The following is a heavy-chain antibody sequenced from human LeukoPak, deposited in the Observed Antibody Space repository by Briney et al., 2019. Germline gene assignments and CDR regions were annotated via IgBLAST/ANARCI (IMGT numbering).Heavy chain of an antibody. V-gene: IGHV1-18*01. J-gene: IGHJ6*02. CDR1: GYTFTSYG. Sequence: GASVKVSCKASGYTFTSYGISWVRQAPGQGLEWMGWISAYNGNTNYAQKLQGRVTMTTDTSTSTAYMELRSLRSDDTAVYYCARGRSSSWYGTLYYYGMDVWGQGTTVTVSS. CDR3: ARGRSSSWYGTLYYYGMDV. CDR2: ISAYNGNT. D-gene: IGHD6-13*01.